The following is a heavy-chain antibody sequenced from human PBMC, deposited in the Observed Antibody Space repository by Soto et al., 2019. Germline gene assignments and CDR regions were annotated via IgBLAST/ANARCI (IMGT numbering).Heavy chain of an antibody. Sequence: SETLSLTCTVSGGSISSYYWSWIRQTPGKGLEWIGYIYYSGSTNYNPSLKSRVTISVDTSKNQFSLKLSSVTAADTAVYYCARYYDFWSGYYPAPGHFDYWGQGTLVTVSS. CDR2: IYYSGST. CDR3: ARYYDFWSGYYPAPGHFDY. J-gene: IGHJ4*02. D-gene: IGHD3-3*01. V-gene: IGHV4-59*01. CDR1: GGSISSYY.